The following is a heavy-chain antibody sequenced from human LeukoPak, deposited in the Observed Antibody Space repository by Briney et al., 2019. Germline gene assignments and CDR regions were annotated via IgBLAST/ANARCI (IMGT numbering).Heavy chain of an antibody. V-gene: IGHV4-38-2*02. CDR1: GYSISSGYY. J-gene: IGHJ3*02. CDR3: AKSNGYGLVDI. CDR2: MYHSGST. Sequence: SETLSLTCTVSGYSISSGYYWGWIRQPPGKGLEWIGNMYHSGSTYYKVSLKSRLTISVDTSKNQFSLKLSSVTAADTAVYYCAKSNGYGLVDIWGQGTMVTVSS. D-gene: IGHD3-10*01.